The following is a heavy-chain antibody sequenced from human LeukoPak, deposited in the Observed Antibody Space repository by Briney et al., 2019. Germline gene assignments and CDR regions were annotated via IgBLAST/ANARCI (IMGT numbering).Heavy chain of an antibody. Sequence: PGGSLRLSCAVSGFTFSIFGTHWVRQAPGQGLEWVVAISFDGSNQYDADSVKGRFTIYRDNFKSTVCLQMNSLRAEETAGYYCANSHPPTVTTEEGEYLQHWGQGTLVTVSS. J-gene: IGHJ1*01. CDR1: GFTFSIFG. CDR2: ISFDGSNQ. V-gene: IGHV3-30*18. D-gene: IGHD4-17*01. CDR3: ANSHPPTVTTEEGEYLQH.